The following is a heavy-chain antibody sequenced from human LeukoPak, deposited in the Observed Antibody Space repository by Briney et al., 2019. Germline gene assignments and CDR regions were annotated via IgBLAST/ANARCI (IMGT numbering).Heavy chain of an antibody. J-gene: IGHJ5*02. CDR3: ARNYDSTYNWFDP. CDR1: GGTFSSYA. V-gene: IGHV1-69*05. D-gene: IGHD3-22*01. CDR2: IIPIFGTA. Sequence: GSSVKVSCKAPGGTFSSYAISWVRQAPGQGLEWMGGIIPIFGTANYAQKFQGRVTITTDESTSTAYMELSSLRSEDTAVYYCARNYDSTYNWFDPWGQGTLVTVSS.